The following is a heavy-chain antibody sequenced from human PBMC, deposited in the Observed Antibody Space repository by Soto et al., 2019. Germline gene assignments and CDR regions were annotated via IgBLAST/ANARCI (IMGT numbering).Heavy chain of an antibody. CDR2: ISNSGNTI. Sequence: PWWSLRLSCLASVFVCKNYEMNWFRQAPGKGLEWISYISNSGNTIYVADSMRGRFTISRDNAKNSLFLQMNSLRADDTAVYYCARDIDNRDYYYGLDVWGQGTTVTVSS. J-gene: IGHJ6*02. D-gene: IGHD1-20*01. CDR1: VFVCKNYE. V-gene: IGHV3-48*03. CDR3: ARDIDNRDYYYGLDV.